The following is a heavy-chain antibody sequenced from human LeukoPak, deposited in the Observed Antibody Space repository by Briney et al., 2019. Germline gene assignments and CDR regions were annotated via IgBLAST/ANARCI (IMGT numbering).Heavy chain of an antibody. CDR2: MNPNSGNT. Sequence: GASVKVSCKASGYTFTSYDINWVRQATGQGLEWMGWMNPNSGNTGYAQKFQGRVSMTRDTSISTAYMELSSLRSEDTAVCYCARGPVEAVFGVSTEDWGQGTTVTVSS. CDR1: GYTFTSYD. V-gene: IGHV1-8*01. D-gene: IGHD3-10*02. J-gene: IGHJ6*02. CDR3: ARGPVEAVFGVSTED.